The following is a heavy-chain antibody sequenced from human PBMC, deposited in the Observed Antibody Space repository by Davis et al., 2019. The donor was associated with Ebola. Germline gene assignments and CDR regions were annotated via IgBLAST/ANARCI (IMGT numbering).Heavy chain of an antibody. CDR1: GGSFSGYY. V-gene: IGHV4-34*01. CDR3: ARLVDGLLAFDI. J-gene: IGHJ3*02. Sequence: PSETLSLTCAVYGGSFSGYYLSWIRQPPGKGLEWIGEINHSGSTNYNPSLKSRVTISVDTSKNQFSLKLSSVTAADTAVYYCARLVDGLLAFDIWGQGTMVTVSS. D-gene: IGHD2-8*02. CDR2: INHSGST.